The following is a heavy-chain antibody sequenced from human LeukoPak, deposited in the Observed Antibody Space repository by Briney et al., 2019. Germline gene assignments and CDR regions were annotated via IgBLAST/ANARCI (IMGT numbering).Heavy chain of an antibody. Sequence: SETLSLTCTVSGGSISSSSYYWGWIRQPPGKGLEWIGSIYYSGSTYYNPSLKSRATISVDTSKNQFSLKLSSVTAADTAVYYCARPDDSSGYYSHDAFDIWGQGTMVTVSS. J-gene: IGHJ3*02. CDR3: ARPDDSSGYYSHDAFDI. D-gene: IGHD3-22*01. CDR1: GGSISSSSYY. V-gene: IGHV4-39*01. CDR2: IYYSGST.